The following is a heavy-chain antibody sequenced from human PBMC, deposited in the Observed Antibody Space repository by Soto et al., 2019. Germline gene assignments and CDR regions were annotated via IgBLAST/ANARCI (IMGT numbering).Heavy chain of an antibody. CDR1: GFTFSSYA. CDR3: AKWGVGGSGSYY. J-gene: IGHJ4*02. Sequence: EVQLLESGGGLVEPGGSLRLSCAASGFTFSSYAMSWVRQAPGKGLEWVSAISGSGGSTYYADSVKGRFTISRDNSKNTLYLQMNSLRAEDTAVYYCAKWGVGGSGSYYWGQGTLVTVSS. CDR2: ISGSGGST. D-gene: IGHD3-10*01. V-gene: IGHV3-23*01.